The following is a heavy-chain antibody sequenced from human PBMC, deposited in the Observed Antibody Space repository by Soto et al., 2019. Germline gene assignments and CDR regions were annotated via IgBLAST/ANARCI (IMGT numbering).Heavy chain of an antibody. CDR1: GGSFSGYY. J-gene: IGHJ6*02. CDR2: INHSGST. CDR3: ARGKMITFGGVIVYYYYYYGMDV. V-gene: IGHV4-34*01. Sequence: SETLSLTCAVYGGSFSGYYWSWIRQPPGEGLEWIGEINHSGSTNYNPSLKSRVTISVDTSKNQFSLKLSSVTAADTAVYYCARGKMITFGGVIVYYYYYYGMDVWGQGTTVTVSS. D-gene: IGHD3-16*02.